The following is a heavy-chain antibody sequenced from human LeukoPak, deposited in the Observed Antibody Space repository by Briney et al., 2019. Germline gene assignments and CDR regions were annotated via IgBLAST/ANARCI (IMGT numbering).Heavy chain of an antibody. D-gene: IGHD5-12*01. J-gene: IGHJ4*02. CDR3: AKGVSAIVATRSGEALDY. CDR2: ISCSGGST. V-gene: IGHV3-23*01. Sequence: GGSLRLSCAASGFTFSSYAMSWVRQAPGKGLEWVSAISCSGGSTYYADSVKGRFTISRDNSKNTLYLQMNSLRAEDTAVYYCAKGVSAIVATRSGEALDYWGQGTLVTVSS. CDR1: GFTFSSYA.